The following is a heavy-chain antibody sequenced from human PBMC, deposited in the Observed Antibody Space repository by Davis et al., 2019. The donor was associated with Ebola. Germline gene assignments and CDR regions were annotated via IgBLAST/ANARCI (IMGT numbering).Heavy chain of an antibody. Sequence: ASVKVSCKASGYTFTDHYMHWVRQAPGQGLEWMGWINPNSGGTNYAQKFQGWVTMTRDTSISTAYMELSSLRSDDTAVYFCTIGGITGGFDYWGQGTLVTVSP. CDR1: GYTFTDHY. J-gene: IGHJ4*02. D-gene: IGHD2-8*02. CDR2: INPNSGGT. CDR3: TIGGITGGFDY. V-gene: IGHV1-2*04.